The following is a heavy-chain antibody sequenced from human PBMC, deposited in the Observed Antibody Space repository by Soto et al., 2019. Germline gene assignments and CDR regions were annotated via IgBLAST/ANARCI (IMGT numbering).Heavy chain of an antibody. V-gene: IGHV3-13*01. D-gene: IGHD3-10*01. CDR2: IGIADDT. CDR3: ERGTYGRPLDY. Sequence: EVQLVESGGGLVQPGGSLKLSCAASGFTFSTYDMHWVRQSIGKSLEWVSAIGIADDTYYPGSVTGRFTISRENAKNSLFLQMNSLRDGDTAVYYCERGTYGRPLDYWGQGTLVTVSS. CDR1: GFTFSTYD. J-gene: IGHJ4*02.